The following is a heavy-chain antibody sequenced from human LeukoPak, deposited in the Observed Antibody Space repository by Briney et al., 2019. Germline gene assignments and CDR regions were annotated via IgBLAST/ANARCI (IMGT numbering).Heavy chain of an antibody. Sequence: SETLSLTCTVSGGSISSYYWSWIRQPPGKGLEWIGYIYYSGSTNYNPSLKSRVTISVDTSKNQFSLKLSSVTAADTAVYYCAREASVAGAFDIWGQGTMVTVSS. D-gene: IGHD6-19*01. CDR2: IYYSGST. CDR1: GGSISSYY. V-gene: IGHV4-59*12. CDR3: AREASVAGAFDI. J-gene: IGHJ3*02.